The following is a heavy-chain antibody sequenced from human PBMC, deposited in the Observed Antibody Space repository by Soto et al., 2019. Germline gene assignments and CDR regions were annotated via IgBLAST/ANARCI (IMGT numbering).Heavy chain of an antibody. J-gene: IGHJ3*02. V-gene: IGHV1-18*01. D-gene: IGHD4-17*01. CDR1: GYGFASCC. CDR2: ISAYNGNT. CDR3: ARSVMTTVTTDI. Sequence: GXSVKVSSEACGYGFASCCRRWLQHSPDQGLEWMGWISAYNGNTNYAQKLQGRVTMTTDTSTSTAYMELRSMRSDDTAVYYCARSVMTTVTTDIWGQGTMVTV.